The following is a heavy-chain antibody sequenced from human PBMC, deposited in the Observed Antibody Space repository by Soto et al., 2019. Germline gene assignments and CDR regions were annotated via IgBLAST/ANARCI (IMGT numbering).Heavy chain of an antibody. CDR3: ARSGYDFWSGPSKSYDY. CDR1: GYTFTSYA. CDR2: INAGNGNT. Sequence: GASVKVSCKASGYTFTSYAMHWVRQAPGQRFEWMGWINAGNGNTKYSQKFQGRVTITRDTSASTAYMELSSLRSEDTAVYYCARSGYDFWSGPSKSYDYWGQGTLVTVSS. J-gene: IGHJ4*02. D-gene: IGHD3-3*01. V-gene: IGHV1-3*01.